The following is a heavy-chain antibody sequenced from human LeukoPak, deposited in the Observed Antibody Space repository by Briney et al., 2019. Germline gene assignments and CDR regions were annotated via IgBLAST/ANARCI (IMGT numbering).Heavy chain of an antibody. CDR2: MNPNSGNT. Sequence: ASVKVSCKASGYTFTSYGISWVRQAPGQGLEWMGWMNPNSGNTGYAQKFQGRVTMTRNTSISTAYMELSSLRSEDTAVYYCARARYYGSGSYDFDYWGQGTLVTVSS. D-gene: IGHD3-10*01. V-gene: IGHV1-8*02. J-gene: IGHJ4*02. CDR3: ARARYYGSGSYDFDY. CDR1: GYTFTSYG.